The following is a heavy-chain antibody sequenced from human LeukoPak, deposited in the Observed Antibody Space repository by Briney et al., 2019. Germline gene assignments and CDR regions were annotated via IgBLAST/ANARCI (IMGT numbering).Heavy chain of an antibody. CDR1: GGSISSGDYY. Sequence: SETLSLTCTVSGGSISSGDYYWSWIRQPPGKGLEWIGYIYYSGSTYYNPSLKSRVTISVDTSKNQFSLKLSSVTAADTAVYYCARGDLVGPKGAFDIWGQGTMVTVSS. V-gene: IGHV4-30-4*02. CDR3: ARGDLVGPKGAFDI. D-gene: IGHD5-12*01. J-gene: IGHJ3*02. CDR2: IYYSGST.